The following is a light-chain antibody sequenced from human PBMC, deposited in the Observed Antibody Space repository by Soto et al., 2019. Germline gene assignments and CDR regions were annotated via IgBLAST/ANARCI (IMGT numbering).Light chain of an antibody. Sequence: IVLTLSPGPLSLSLGQRVTLSCRSSQSVSSSYLAWYQQKPGQAPRLLIYGASSRATGIPDRFSGSGSGTDFTLTISRLEPEDFAVYYCQQYGSSPRTFGQGTKVDIK. CDR3: QQYGSSPRT. V-gene: IGKV3-20*01. CDR2: GAS. J-gene: IGKJ1*01. CDR1: QSVSSSY.